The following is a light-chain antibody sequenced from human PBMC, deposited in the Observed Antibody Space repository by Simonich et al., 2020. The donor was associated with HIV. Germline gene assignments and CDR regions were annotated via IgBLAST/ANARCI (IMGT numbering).Light chain of an antibody. J-gene: IGKJ2*01. CDR2: AES. V-gene: IGKV1-39*01. CDR1: PSISSY. CDR3: QQSYSTPRT. Sequence: DIQMTQSPSSLSASVGDRVTITCRASPSISSYLNWYQQKPGKAPKLLIYAESSLQSGVPSRFSGSGSGTDFTLTISSLQPEDFATYYCQQSYSTPRTFGQGTKLEIK.